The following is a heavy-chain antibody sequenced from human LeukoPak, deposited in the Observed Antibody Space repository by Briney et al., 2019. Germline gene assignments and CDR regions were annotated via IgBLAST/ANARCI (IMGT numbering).Heavy chain of an antibody. CDR1: GYTFTSYG. V-gene: IGHV1-18*01. D-gene: IGHD5-12*01. J-gene: IGHJ3*02. Sequence: ASVTVSFKASGYTFTSYGISWVRQAPGQGLAWVGWISAYNGNTNYAQKLQGRVTMTPDTSTRTAYMELRSMRSDDTAVYYCARTSKRWLQFGAFDIWGQGTMVTVSS. CDR2: ISAYNGNT. CDR3: ARTSKRWLQFGAFDI.